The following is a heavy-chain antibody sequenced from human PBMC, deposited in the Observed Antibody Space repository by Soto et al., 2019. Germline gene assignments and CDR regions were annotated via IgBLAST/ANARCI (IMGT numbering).Heavy chain of an antibody. Sequence: ASVKVSCKASGYTFTSYVMHWVRQAPGQGYEWMGIINPSGGSTTYAQKFQGRVTITRDTSASTAYMELSSLRSEDTAVYYCARSIVVVTALDYWGQGTLVTVSS. CDR1: GYTFTSYV. J-gene: IGHJ4*02. CDR3: ARSIVVVTALDY. V-gene: IGHV1-46*01. CDR2: INPSGGST. D-gene: IGHD2-21*02.